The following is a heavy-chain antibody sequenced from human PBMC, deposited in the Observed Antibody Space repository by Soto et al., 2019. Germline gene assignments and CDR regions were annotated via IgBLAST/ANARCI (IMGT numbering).Heavy chain of an antibody. CDR3: ARCIAARPLRDRNYMDV. CDR2: ISSSGSTI. Sequence: GGSLRLSCAASGFTFSDYYMSWIRQAPGKGLEWVSYISSSGSTIYYADSVRGRFTISRDNAKNSLYLQMNSLRAEDTAVYYCARCIAARPLRDRNYMDVWGKGTTVTVSS. V-gene: IGHV3-11*01. J-gene: IGHJ6*03. D-gene: IGHD6-6*01. CDR1: GFTFSDYY.